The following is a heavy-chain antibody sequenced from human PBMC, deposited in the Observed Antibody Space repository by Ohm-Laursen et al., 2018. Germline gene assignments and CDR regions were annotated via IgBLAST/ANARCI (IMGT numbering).Heavy chain of an antibody. CDR1: GYTFTGYY. D-gene: IGHD2-15*01. J-gene: IGHJ3*02. Sequence: SSVKVSCKASGYTFTGYYMHWVRQAPGQGLEWMGIIKPSGGSTTYAQKFQGRVTMTRDTSTTTVYMELSSLRSEDTAVYYCAIRGGAGAFDIWGQGTLVTVSS. CDR3: AIRGGAGAFDI. V-gene: IGHV1-46*01. CDR2: IKPSGGST.